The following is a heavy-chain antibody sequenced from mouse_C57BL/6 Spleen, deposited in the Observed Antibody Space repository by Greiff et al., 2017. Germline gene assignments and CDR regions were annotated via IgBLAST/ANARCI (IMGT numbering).Heavy chain of an antibody. CDR3: ARLVYAHCDY. Sequence: EVQLQQSGPELVKPGASVKISCKASGYSFTGYYMNWVKQSPEKSLEWIGEINPSTGGTTYNQKFKAKATLTVDKSSSTAYMQLKSLTSEDSAVYYCARLVYAHCDYWGQGTTLTVSS. D-gene: IGHD2-14*01. V-gene: IGHV1-42*01. J-gene: IGHJ2*01. CDR2: INPSTGGT. CDR1: GYSFTGYY.